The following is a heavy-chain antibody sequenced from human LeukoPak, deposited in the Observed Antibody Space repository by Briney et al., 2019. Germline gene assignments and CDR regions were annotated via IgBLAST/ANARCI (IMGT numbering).Heavy chain of an antibody. CDR1: GFTFSSYA. CDR2: ISYDGSNK. V-gene: IGHV3-30-3*01. Sequence: TGGSLRLSCAASGFTFSSYAMHWVRQAPGKGLEWVAVISYDGSNKYYADSVKGRFTISRDNSKNTLYLQMNSLRADDTAVYYCAKGFAAAATGRPVDYWGQGTLVTVSS. CDR3: AKGFAAAATGRPVDY. J-gene: IGHJ4*02. D-gene: IGHD6-13*01.